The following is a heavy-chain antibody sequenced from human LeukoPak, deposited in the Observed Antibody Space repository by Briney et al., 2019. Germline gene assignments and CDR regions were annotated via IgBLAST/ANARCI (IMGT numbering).Heavy chain of an antibody. Sequence: GGSLRLSCAASGLTFSTYWMSWVRQAPGKGLEWVANIKQDESEKYYVDSVKGRFTISRDNAKNSLYLQMNSLRAEDTALYHCARDRGCSSTSCYAFDIWGQGTMVTVSS. CDR3: ARDRGCSSTSCYAFDI. V-gene: IGHV3-7*03. CDR1: GLTFSTYW. D-gene: IGHD2-2*01. CDR2: IKQDESEK. J-gene: IGHJ3*02.